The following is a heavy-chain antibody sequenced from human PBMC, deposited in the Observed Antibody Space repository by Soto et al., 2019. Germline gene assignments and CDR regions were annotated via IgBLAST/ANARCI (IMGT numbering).Heavy chain of an antibody. V-gene: IGHV4-31*03. CDR1: GGSISSGGYY. CDR2: IYYSGST. J-gene: IGHJ5*02. Sequence: SETLSLTCTVSGGSISSGGYYWSWIRQHPGKGLEWIGYIYYSGSTYYNPSLKSRVTISVDTSKNQFSLKLSSVTAADTAVYYCVRGYGSGSHYWFDPWGQGTLVTVSS. CDR3: VRGYGSGSHYWFDP. D-gene: IGHD3-10*01.